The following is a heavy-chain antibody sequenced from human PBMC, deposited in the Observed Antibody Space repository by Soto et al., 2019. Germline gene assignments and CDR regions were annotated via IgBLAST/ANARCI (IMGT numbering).Heavy chain of an antibody. CDR3: ARAPSHCSGGSCYFYYFYYMDG. CDR2: IKQDGSEK. V-gene: IGHV3-7*01. J-gene: IGHJ6*03. D-gene: IGHD2-15*01. CDR1: GFTFSSYW. Sequence: EVQLVESGGGLVQPGGSLRLSCAASGFTFSSYWMSWVRQAPGKGLEWVANIKQDGSEKYYVDSVKGRFTISRDNAKNSLYLQMNSLRAEDTAVYYCARAPSHCSGGSCYFYYFYYMDGWGKGTTVTVSS.